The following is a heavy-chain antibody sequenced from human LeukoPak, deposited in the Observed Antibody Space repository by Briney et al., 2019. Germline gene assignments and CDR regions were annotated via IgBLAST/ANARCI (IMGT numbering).Heavy chain of an antibody. D-gene: IGHD5-18*01. CDR3: ARAKVDTAMVWPDWYPIDY. J-gene: IGHJ4*02. CDR2: INPNSGGT. Sequence: ASVKVSCEASGYTFTGYYMHWVRQAPGQGLEWMGRINPNSGGTNYAQKFQGRVTMTRDTSISTAYMELSRLRSDDTAVYYCARAKVDTAMVWPDWYPIDYWGQGTLVTVSS. CDR1: GYTFTGYY. V-gene: IGHV1-2*06.